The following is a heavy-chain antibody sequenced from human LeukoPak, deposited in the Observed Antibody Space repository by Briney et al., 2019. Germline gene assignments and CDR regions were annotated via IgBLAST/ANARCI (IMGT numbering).Heavy chain of an antibody. CDR2: ISGSGGST. CDR3: AKVNNDPGIAVADFDY. J-gene: IGHJ4*02. Sequence: GGSLRLSCAASGFTFSSYAMSWVRQAPGQGLEWVSAISGSGGSTYYADSVKGRFTISRENSKNTLYLQMNSLRAEDTAVYYCAKVNNDPGIAVADFDYWGQGTLVTVSS. CDR1: GFTFSSYA. D-gene: IGHD6-19*01. V-gene: IGHV3-23*01.